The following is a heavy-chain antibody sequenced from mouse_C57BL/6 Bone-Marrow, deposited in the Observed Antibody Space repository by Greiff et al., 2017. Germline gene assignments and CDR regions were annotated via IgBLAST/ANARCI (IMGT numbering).Heavy chain of an antibody. CDR3: AKGDYDGSWFAY. V-gene: IGHV1-69*01. D-gene: IGHD2-4*01. Sequence: VQLQQPGAELVMPGASVKLSCKASGYTFTSYWMHWVKQRPGQGLEWIGEIDPSDSYTNYNQKFKGKSTLTVDKSSSTAHMQLSSLTSEDSAVYYCAKGDYDGSWFAYWGQGTLVTVSA. CDR1: GYTFTSYW. J-gene: IGHJ3*01. CDR2: IDPSDSYT.